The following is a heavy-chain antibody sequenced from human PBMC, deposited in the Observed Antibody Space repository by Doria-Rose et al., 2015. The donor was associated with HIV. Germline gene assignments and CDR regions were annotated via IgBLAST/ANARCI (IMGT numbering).Heavy chain of an antibody. D-gene: IGHD6-13*01. CDR2: IFSDDER. Sequence: QESGPVLVKPTETLTLTCTVSGVSLSSPGMGVSWIRQPPGKALEWLANIFSDDERSCKTSLKSRLTISRGTSKSQVVLTMTDMDPVDIATYYCARIKSSRWYHKYYVDFWGQGTLVIVSA. V-gene: IGHV2-26*01. CDR3: ARIKSSRWYHKYYVDF. J-gene: IGHJ4*02. CDR1: GVSLSSPGMG.